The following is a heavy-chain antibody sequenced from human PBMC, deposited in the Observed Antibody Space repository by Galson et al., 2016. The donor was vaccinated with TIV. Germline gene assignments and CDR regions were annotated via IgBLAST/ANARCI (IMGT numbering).Heavy chain of an antibody. V-gene: IGHV5-51*03. CDR3: ARDSVSFGSGSYYPSSFDY. J-gene: IGHJ4*02. CDR2: IYPGNYHT. CDR1: GYPFSGYY. Sequence: QSGAEVKKTGESLKISCRGSGYPFSGYYIGWVRQVPGKGLEWMGIIYPGNYHTVYSPSFEGQVTISADKSTTTAYLQWNSLKASDTAMYYCARDSVSFGSGSYYPSSFDYWGQGTLVTVSS. D-gene: IGHD3-10*01.